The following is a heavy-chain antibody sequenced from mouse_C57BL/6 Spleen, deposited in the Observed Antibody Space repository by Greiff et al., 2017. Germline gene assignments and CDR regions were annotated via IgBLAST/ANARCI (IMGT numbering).Heavy chain of an antibody. CDR3: ARGGHYWYCDV. J-gene: IGHJ1*03. CDR2: IYPSDSET. CDR1: GYTFTSYW. Sequence: QVQLQQPGAELVRPGSSVKLSCKASGYTFTSYWMDWVKQRPGQGLEWIGNIYPSDSETHYNQKFKDKATLTVDKSSSTAYMQLSSLTSEDSAVYYCARGGHYWYCDVWGTGTTVTVSS. V-gene: IGHV1-61*01.